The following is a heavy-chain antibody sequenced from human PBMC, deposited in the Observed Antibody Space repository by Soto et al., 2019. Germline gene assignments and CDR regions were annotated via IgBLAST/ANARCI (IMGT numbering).Heavy chain of an antibody. J-gene: IGHJ6*03. CDR3: ARNGCSYAACYPYYLYVDV. D-gene: IGHD3-16*01. Sequence: EVQLLESGGGLVQPGGSLRLSCEASGFSFSNYAVTWVRQAPGKGLEWVSSVTVTGETTYYADSVKGRLTMSRDNSKSTLYQQMNSRRAEDTALYHCARNGCSYAACYPYYLYVDVWGKGTTVTVSS. V-gene: IGHV3-23*01. CDR1: GFSFSNYA. CDR2: VTVTGETT.